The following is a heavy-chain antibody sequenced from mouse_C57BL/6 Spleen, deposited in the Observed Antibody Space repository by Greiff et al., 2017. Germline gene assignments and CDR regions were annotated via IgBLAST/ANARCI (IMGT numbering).Heavy chain of an antibody. CDR1: GFNFSNYW. Sequence: EVKVEESGGGLVQPGGPMKLSCVVSGFNFSNYWMNWVRQSPEKGLEWVAQIRLKSDNYATHYAESVKGRFTISRDDSKGSVYLQINNLRAEDTGIYYCTDIYAMDYWGQGTSVTVSS. CDR3: TDIYAMDY. CDR2: IRLKSDNYAT. J-gene: IGHJ4*01. V-gene: IGHV6-3*01.